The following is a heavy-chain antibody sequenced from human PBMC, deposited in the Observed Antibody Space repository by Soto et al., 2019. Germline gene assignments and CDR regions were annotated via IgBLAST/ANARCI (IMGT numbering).Heavy chain of an antibody. CDR1: GGTFSSYA. V-gene: IGHV1-69*13. J-gene: IGHJ5*02. CDR2: IIPIFGTA. D-gene: IGHD6-13*01. CDR3: ARAYGRYSSSWSFDP. Sequence: SVTVSCQASGGTFSSYAISWVRQAPGQGLEWMGGIIPIFGTANYAQKFQGRVTITADESTSTAYMELSSLRSEDTAVYYCARAYGRYSSSWSFDPWGQGTLATVSS.